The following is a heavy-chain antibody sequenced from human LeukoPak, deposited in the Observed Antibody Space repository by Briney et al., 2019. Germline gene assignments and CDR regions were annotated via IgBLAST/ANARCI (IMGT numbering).Heavy chain of an antibody. V-gene: IGHV1-18*01. CDR2: ISAYNGNT. CDR1: GYTFTSYG. CDR3: ARGQTPYDYGDYIFDY. J-gene: IGHJ4*02. Sequence: ASVKVSCKASGYTFTSYGISWVRQAPGQGLEWMGWISAYNGNTNYAQKLQGRVTMTTDTSTSTAYMELRSLRSDDTAVYYCARGQTPYDYGDYIFDYWRQGTLVTVSS. D-gene: IGHD4-17*01.